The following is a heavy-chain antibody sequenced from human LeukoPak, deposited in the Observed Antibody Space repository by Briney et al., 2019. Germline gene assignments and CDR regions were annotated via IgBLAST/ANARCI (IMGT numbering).Heavy chain of an antibody. V-gene: IGHV3-23*01. J-gene: IGHJ4*02. D-gene: IGHD5-18*01. CDR2: ITSGGST. CDR1: GFTFSSYG. Sequence: GGSLRLSCAASGFTFSSYGMSWVRQVPGKGLEWVSAITSGGSTYYADSVKGRFTISRDNAKNTLYLQMNSLRAEDTAVYYCARGRTAMVTWYDYRGQGTLVTVSS. CDR3: ARGRTAMVTWYDY.